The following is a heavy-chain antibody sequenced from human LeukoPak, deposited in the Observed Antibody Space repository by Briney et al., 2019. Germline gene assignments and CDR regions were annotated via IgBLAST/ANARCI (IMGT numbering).Heavy chain of an antibody. CDR1: GYTFTNFC. V-gene: IGHV1-18*01. CDR2: INTYKGNT. CDR3: ARAGGWTREDYQDESYHI. J-gene: IGHJ3*02. Sequence: GASVTASCKASGYTFTNFCISGVRQAPGQGLEWMGWINTYKGNTYYAQNFQERVTMTTDTYTTTGYMELKSLTSDDTAISYCARAGGWTREDYQDESYHIWGEGRVVTVSS. D-gene: IGHD6-19*01.